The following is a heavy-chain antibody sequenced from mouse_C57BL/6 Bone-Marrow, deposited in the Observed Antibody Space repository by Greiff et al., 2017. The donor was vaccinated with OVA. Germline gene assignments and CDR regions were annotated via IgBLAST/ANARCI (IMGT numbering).Heavy chain of an antibody. V-gene: IGHV1-7*01. CDR1: GYTFTSYW. CDR3: ARWSWHYCDY. Sequence: QVQLQQSGAELAKPGASVKLSCKASGYTFTSYWMHWVKQRPGQGLEWIGYINPSSGYTKYNQKFKDKDTLTADKSSSTAYMQLSSLTYEDSAVYYCARWSWHYCDYWDRGTTLTVSS. CDR2: INPSSGYT. J-gene: IGHJ2*01.